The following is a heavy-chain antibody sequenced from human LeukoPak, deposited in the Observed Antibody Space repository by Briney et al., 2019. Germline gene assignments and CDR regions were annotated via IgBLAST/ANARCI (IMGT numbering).Heavy chain of an antibody. CDR3: AKDRAGSHPYDTSGLTPSDH. Sequence: GGSLRLSCAASGFTFTTYGMHWVRQAPGEGLDWVALISYDGTETYYSDSVKGRFTISRDSSRNTLYLQMTSLRAEDTAVYYCAKDRAGSHPYDTSGLTPSDHWGQGTLVTVS. V-gene: IGHV3-30*18. CDR2: ISYDGTET. D-gene: IGHD3-22*01. J-gene: IGHJ5*02. CDR1: GFTFTTYG.